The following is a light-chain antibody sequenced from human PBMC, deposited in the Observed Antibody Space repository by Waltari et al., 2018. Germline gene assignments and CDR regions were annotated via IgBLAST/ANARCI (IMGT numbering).Light chain of an antibody. J-gene: IGLJ2*01. V-gene: IGLV2-23*02. CDR1: SSDVGHSTR. Sequence: QSALTQPASVSGSPGQSITISCTGTSSDVGHSTRVSWYQQHPGKAPKLMMYAVSKRPSGVSDRFSGSKSGDKASLTISGLQPEDEAEYFCSSYAGSSKGVFGGGTKVTVL. CDR2: AVS. CDR3: SSYAGSSKGV.